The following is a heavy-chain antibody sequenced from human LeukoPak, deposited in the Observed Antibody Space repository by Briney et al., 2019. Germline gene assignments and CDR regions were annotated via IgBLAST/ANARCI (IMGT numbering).Heavy chain of an antibody. CDR3: ARLSGYSYGYRCDY. J-gene: IGHJ4*02. D-gene: IGHD5-18*01. CDR2: MDYSGNP. V-gene: IGHV4-39*01. Sequence: SETLSLTCSVSSGSIISSSHYWGWIRQSPGKGLEWIGSMDYSGNPYYNPSLKSRVTISVDTSKNQFTLKLTSVTAADTAVYYCARLSGYSYGYRCDYWGQGTLVTVSS. CDR1: SGSIISSSHY.